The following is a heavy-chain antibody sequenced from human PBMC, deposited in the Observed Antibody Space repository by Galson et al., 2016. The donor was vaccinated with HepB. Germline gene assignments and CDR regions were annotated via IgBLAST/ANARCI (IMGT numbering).Heavy chain of an antibody. CDR1: GDSISGYY. D-gene: IGHD1-26*01. J-gene: IGHJ5*02. V-gene: IGHV4-59*08. CDR3: ARLSYGGSFFP. CDR2: IYYSGSA. Sequence: SETLSLTCTVSGDSISGYYWTWIRQPPGKGLEWIGYIYYSGSANYNPSLKGRLNISVDTSKNQFSLNLNSVTAADTAVYYCARLSYGGSFFPWGQGTLVFVSS.